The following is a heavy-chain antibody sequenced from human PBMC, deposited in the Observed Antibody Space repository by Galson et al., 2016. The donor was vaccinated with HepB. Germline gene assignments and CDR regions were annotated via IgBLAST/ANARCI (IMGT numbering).Heavy chain of an antibody. CDR3: ARDRGYYYDSSGYNFDY. D-gene: IGHD3-22*01. V-gene: IGHV1-69*13. Sequence: SVKVSCKASGGTFSSYAISWVRQAPGQGLEWMGGIIPIFGTANYAQKFQGRVTSTADESTSTAYMELSSLRSEDTAVYYCARDRGYYYDSSGYNFDYWGQGTLVTVSS. CDR1: GGTFSSYA. J-gene: IGHJ4*02. CDR2: IIPIFGTA.